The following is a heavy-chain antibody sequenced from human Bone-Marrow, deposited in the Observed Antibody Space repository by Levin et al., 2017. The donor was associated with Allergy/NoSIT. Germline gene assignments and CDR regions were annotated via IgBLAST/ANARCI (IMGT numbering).Heavy chain of an antibody. CDR3: ARHLLPRERVEHNYGLDV. J-gene: IGHJ6*02. V-gene: IGHV5-51*01. CDR1: GYTFSNYW. CDR2: IRPADSET. Sequence: PGGSLRLSCKASGYTFSNYWIGWVRRKPGKGLEWMGIIRPADSETRYNPSFEGQVTITADKSISTAYMQWTSLQASDTAMYYCARHLLPRERVEHNYGLDVWGQGTTVTVSS. D-gene: IGHD2-15*01.